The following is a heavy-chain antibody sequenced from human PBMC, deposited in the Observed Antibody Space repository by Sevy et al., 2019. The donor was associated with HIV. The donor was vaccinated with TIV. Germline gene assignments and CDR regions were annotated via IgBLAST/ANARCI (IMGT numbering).Heavy chain of an antibody. Sequence: GGSLRLSCAVSGLTFNSYAMHWVRQAPGKGLEWLAVISYDGSVKYYTDSVKGRFTISRDNTKNTLFLQLDSLGPGDTAVYYCVREGRNYEYIWGTYHSGFRAQGTLVTVSS. CDR2: ISYDGSVK. CDR3: VREGRNYEYIWGTYHSGF. V-gene: IGHV3-30*04. D-gene: IGHD3-16*02. J-gene: IGHJ4*02. CDR1: GLTFNSYA.